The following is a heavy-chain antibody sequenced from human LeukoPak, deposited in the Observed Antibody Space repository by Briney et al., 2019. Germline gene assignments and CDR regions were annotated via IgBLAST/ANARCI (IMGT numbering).Heavy chain of an antibody. CDR1: GFIFGDYN. CDR3: ARALPRYIAAAASGGGY. Sequence: PGGSLRLSCAASGFIFGDYNMNWVRQAPGKGLEWVSYISSGGSTIYYADTVKGRFTISRDNARNSLYLQMNGLTDEDTAVYYCARALPRYIAAAASGGGYWGQGTLVTVSS. D-gene: IGHD6-13*01. V-gene: IGHV3-48*02. CDR2: ISSGGSTI. J-gene: IGHJ4*02.